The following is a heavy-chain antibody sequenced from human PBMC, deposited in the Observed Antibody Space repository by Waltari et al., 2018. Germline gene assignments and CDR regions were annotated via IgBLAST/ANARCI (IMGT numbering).Heavy chain of an antibody. V-gene: IGHV3-74*01. CDR1: GFTFSSYW. Sequence: EVQLVESGGGLVQPGGSLRLSCVASGFTFSSYWMTWVRQVPGKGLVWVSRLNSDGTSTNYADSVKGRFTISRDNAKNTLYLQMNSLRVEDTAVYYCARGGNWEQSRGFDYWDQGTLVTVSS. J-gene: IGHJ4*02. CDR2: LNSDGTST. D-gene: IGHD1-1*01. CDR3: ARGGNWEQSRGFDY.